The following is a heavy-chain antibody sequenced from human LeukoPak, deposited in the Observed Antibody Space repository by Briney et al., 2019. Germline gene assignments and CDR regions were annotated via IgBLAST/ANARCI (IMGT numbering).Heavy chain of an antibody. CDR2: IYYSGST. CDR3: AGRPGSYYDSSGYYWYFDL. J-gene: IGHJ2*01. V-gene: IGHV4-59*01. CDR1: GGSISSYH. Sequence: SETLSLTCTVSGGSISSYHWSWIRQPPGKGPECIGYIYYSGSTHYNPSLKSRVTISVDTPKNQFSLKLSSVTAADTAVYYCAGRPGSYYDSSGYYWYFDLWGRGTLVTVSS. D-gene: IGHD3-22*01.